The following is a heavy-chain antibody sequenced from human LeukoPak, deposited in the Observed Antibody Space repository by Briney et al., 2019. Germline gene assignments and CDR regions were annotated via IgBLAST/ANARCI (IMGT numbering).Heavy chain of an antibody. J-gene: IGHJ6*02. D-gene: IGHD3-3*01. CDR2: ISYDGSNK. CDR3: ARGRRLDYDFWSGYSLPGMDV. V-gene: IGHV3-30*03. CDR1: GFTFSSYG. Sequence: GGSLRLSCAASGFTFSSYGMHWVRQAPGKGLEWVAVISYDGSNKYYADSVKGRFTISRDNSKNTLYLQMNSLRAEDTAVYYCARGRRLDYDFWSGYSLPGMDVWGQGTTVTVSS.